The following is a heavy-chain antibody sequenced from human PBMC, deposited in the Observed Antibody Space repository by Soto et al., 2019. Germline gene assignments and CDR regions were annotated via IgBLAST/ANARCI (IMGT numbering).Heavy chain of an antibody. Sequence: SEILSLTCSVSGASIYNGGYFWSWIRQSPGKGLEWIGHIHNSGSPYNNPSLKSRVTISADTSKNQFSLKLTSVTAADTAVYYCARDSSGYSGGYYYYYYGMDVWGQGTTVS. CDR3: ARDSSGYSGGYYYYYYGMDV. CDR1: GASIYNGGYF. J-gene: IGHJ6*02. D-gene: IGHD3-22*01. V-gene: IGHV4-30-4*01. CDR2: IHNSGSP.